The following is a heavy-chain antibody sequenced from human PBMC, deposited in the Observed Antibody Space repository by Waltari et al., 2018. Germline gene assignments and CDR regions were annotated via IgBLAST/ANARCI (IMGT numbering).Heavy chain of an antibody. CDR3: AYYDFWSGYQPGYFDY. J-gene: IGHJ4*02. V-gene: IGHV4-31*03. Sequence: QVQLQESGPGLVKPSQTLSLTCTVSGGSISSGGYYWSWIRQHPGKGLEWIGYIYYSGSTYYNPSLKSRVTISVDTSKNQFSLKLSSVTAADTVVYYCAYYDFWSGYQPGYFDYWGQGTLVTVSS. CDR2: IYYSGST. CDR1: GGSISSGGYY. D-gene: IGHD3-3*01.